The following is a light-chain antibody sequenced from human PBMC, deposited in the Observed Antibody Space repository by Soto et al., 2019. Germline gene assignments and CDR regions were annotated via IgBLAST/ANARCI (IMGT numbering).Light chain of an antibody. CDR2: KAS. CDR1: QSISDF. Sequence: DIQMTQSPYSLSASVGDRVTIPCRASQSISDFLHWYQQKPGQAPQLLIYKASTLKSGVPSRFSGSGSGTEFTLTISSLQPDDFATYYCQHYNSYSEAFGQGTKVDI. CDR3: QHYNSYSEA. J-gene: IGKJ1*01. V-gene: IGKV1-5*03.